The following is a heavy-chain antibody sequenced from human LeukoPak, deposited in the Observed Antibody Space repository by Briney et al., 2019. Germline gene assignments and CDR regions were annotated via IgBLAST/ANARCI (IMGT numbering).Heavy chain of an antibody. D-gene: IGHD3-16*01. CDR3: AKDRARGRATDFDY. V-gene: IGHV3-23*01. CDR2: ISGGGDST. Sequence: GGSLRLSCAASGFTFWSYAMSWVRQAPGKGLEWVSAISGGGDSTYYADSVKGRFTISGDTSKNTLYLQMNSLRAEDTAVYYCAKDRARGRATDFDYWGQGALVTVSS. J-gene: IGHJ4*02. CDR1: GFTFWSYA.